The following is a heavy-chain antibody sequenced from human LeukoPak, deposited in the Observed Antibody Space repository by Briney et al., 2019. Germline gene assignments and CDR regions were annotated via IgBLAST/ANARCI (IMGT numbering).Heavy chain of an antibody. D-gene: IGHD4-17*01. V-gene: IGHV1-18*01. CDR2: ISAYNGNT. CDR3: ARDRLGGDLTGESLY. CDR1: GYPFDNFG. Sequence: AAVTVSFKASGYPFDNFGLTWVRQAPGQGREWMGWISAYNGNTHYAQKFRGRLTMTTDTSTTTAYLELRSLKSDDTAVYYCARDRLGGDLTGESLYWGQGTLVTVSS. J-gene: IGHJ4*02.